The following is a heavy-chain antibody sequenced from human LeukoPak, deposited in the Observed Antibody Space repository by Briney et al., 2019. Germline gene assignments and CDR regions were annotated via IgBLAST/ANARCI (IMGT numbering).Heavy chain of an antibody. D-gene: IGHD3-22*01. Sequence: QTGRSLRLSCAASGFTFSSYAMHWVRQAPGKGLEWVAVISYDGSNKYYADSVKGRFTISADKSISTAYLQWSSLKASDTAMYYCARPEDYDSSGYCRYWGQGTLVTVSS. CDR1: GFTFSSYA. CDR3: ARPEDYDSSGYCRY. CDR2: ISYDGSNK. V-gene: IGHV3-30-3*01. J-gene: IGHJ4*02.